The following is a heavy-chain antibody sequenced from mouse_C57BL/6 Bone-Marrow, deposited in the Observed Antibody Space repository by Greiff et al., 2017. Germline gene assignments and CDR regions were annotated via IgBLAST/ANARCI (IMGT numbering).Heavy chain of an antibody. J-gene: IGHJ2*01. D-gene: IGHD2-4*01. CDR1: GYTFTSYW. CDR2: IDPSDSYT. V-gene: IGHV1-59*01. Sequence: QVQLQQSGAELVRPGTSVKLSCKASGYTFTSYWMHWVKQRPGQGLEWIGVIDPSDSYTNYNQKFKGKATLTVDTSSSTAYMQLSSLTSEDSAVYYCARGIYDDYDEDFDYWGQGTTLTVSS. CDR3: ARGIYDDYDEDFDY.